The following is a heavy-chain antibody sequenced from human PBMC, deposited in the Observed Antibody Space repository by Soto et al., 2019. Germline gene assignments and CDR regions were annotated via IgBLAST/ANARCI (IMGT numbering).Heavy chain of an antibody. CDR1: GGSISGYY. CDR3: ARVGLVHFYDSSGYYLLDY. J-gene: IGHJ4*02. Sequence: SETLSLTCTVSGGSISGYYWIWIRQPPGKGLEWIGYIYYTGSTNYNPSLKSRVTISVDTSKNQFSLTLGSVTAADTAVYYCARVGLVHFYDSSGYYLLDYWGQGTLVTVSS. V-gene: IGHV4-59*01. D-gene: IGHD3-22*01. CDR2: IYYTGST.